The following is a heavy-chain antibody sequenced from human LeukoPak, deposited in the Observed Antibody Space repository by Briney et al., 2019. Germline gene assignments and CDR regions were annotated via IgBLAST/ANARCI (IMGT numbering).Heavy chain of an antibody. V-gene: IGHV3-48*03. Sequence: GGALRVSCVASRFTLSNYEMNWVRQAPGKGLEWVSYISSNGSNIYYADTVKGRLTISRDSDKNSLYLQMNRQRDADRDVYYCARHGYSSNWGQGTLVTVSS. D-gene: IGHD5-24*01. CDR3: ARHGYSSN. CDR2: ISSNGSNI. J-gene: IGHJ4*02. CDR1: RFTLSNYE.